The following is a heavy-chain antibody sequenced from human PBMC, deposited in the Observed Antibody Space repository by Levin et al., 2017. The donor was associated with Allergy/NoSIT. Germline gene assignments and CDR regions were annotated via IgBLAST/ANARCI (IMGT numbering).Heavy chain of an antibody. V-gene: IGHV3-11*01. D-gene: IGHD3-10*01. J-gene: IGHJ4*02. CDR3: ARDLGSYGSGTYFPSGY. Sequence: GGSLRLSCAASGFTFSDYYMSWVRQAPGKGLEWVSYISSSGDSIYYADSVKGRFTISRDNAKNSLYPQMNSLRAEDTAVYYCARDLGSYGSGTYFPSGYWGQGTLVTVSS. CDR1: GFTFSDYY. CDR2: ISSSGDSI.